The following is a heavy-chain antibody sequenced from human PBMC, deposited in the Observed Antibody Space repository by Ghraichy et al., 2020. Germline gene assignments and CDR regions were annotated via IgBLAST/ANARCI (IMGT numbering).Heavy chain of an antibody. CDR2: ISGSGGST. D-gene: IGHD3-22*01. CDR3: AKDRSSGSPYYFDY. CDR1: GFTFSSYA. V-gene: IGHV3-23*01. J-gene: IGHJ4*02. Sequence: GESLNISCAASGFTFSSYAMSWVRQAPGKGLEWVSAISGSGGSTYYADSVKGRFTISRDNSKNTLYLQMNSLRAEDTAVYYCAKDRSSGSPYYFDYWGQGTLVTVSS.